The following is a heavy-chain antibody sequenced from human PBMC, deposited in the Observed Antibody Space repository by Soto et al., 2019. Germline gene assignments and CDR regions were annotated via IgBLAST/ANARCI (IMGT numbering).Heavy chain of an antibody. V-gene: IGHV3-23*01. D-gene: IGHD2-15*01. Sequence: GGSLRLSCAASGFTFSSYAMSWVRQAPGKGLEWVSAISGSGGSTYYADSVKGRFTISRDNSKNTLYLQMNSLRAEDTAVYYCAKDIVVVVAATLDYWGQGTLVTVSS. CDR3: AKDIVVVVAATLDY. J-gene: IGHJ4*02. CDR2: ISGSGGST. CDR1: GFTFSSYA.